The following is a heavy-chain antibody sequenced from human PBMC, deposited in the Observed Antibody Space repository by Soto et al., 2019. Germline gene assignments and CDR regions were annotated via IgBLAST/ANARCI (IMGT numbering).Heavy chain of an antibody. CDR1: GFTFGNYG. V-gene: IGHV3-30*18. Sequence: GGSLRLSCAASGFTFGNYGMHWFRQAPVNGLEWVAVVSYDGSNRYSADSVKGRFTISRDNSKNSLYLQMSSLRAEDSAVYFCAKDGSYYYDSSGYPPHAGPFDIWGQATMVTVSS. CDR3: AKDGSYYYDSSGYPPHAGPFDI. J-gene: IGHJ3*02. D-gene: IGHD3-22*01. CDR2: VSYDGSNR.